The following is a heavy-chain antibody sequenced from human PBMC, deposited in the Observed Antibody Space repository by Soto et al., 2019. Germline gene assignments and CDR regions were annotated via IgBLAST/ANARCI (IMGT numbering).Heavy chain of an antibody. J-gene: IGHJ6*02. Sequence: ASLKVSCKASGYTFTSYGISWVRQAPGQGLEWMGWISAYNGNTNYAQKLQGRVTMTTDTSTSTAYMELRSLRSDDTAVYYCASVACSGGSCYTNYYGMDVWGQGTTVTVSS. V-gene: IGHV1-18*01. CDR1: GYTFTSYG. CDR2: ISAYNGNT. CDR3: ASVACSGGSCYTNYYGMDV. D-gene: IGHD2-15*01.